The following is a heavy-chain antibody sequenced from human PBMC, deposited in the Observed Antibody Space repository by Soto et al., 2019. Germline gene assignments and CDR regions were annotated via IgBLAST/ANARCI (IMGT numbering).Heavy chain of an antibody. D-gene: IGHD5-12*01. CDR2: IYYSGST. Sequence: PSETLSLTCTVSGGSISSYYWSWIRQPPGKGLEWIGYIYYSGSTNYNPSLKSRVTISVVTSKNQFSLKLSSVTAADTAVYYCARDRRDGYNFDYWGQGTLVTVSS. J-gene: IGHJ4*02. V-gene: IGHV4-59*01. CDR1: GGSISSYY. CDR3: ARDRRDGYNFDY.